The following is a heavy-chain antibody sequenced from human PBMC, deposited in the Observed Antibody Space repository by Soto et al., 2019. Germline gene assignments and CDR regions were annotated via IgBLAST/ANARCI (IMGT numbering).Heavy chain of an antibody. D-gene: IGHD3-3*01. Sequence: EVQLVESGGGLIQPGGSLRLSCAASGFTFNNDWIHWVRQVPGKGLVWVSRINGDGRTTNYADSVEGRFTISRDNAKNTVFLRMNSLRAEDTAVYFCARAQSGYLLDLWGRGTLGTVSS. CDR2: INGDGRTT. CDR3: ARAQSGYLLDL. V-gene: IGHV3-74*01. J-gene: IGHJ2*01. CDR1: GFTFNNDW.